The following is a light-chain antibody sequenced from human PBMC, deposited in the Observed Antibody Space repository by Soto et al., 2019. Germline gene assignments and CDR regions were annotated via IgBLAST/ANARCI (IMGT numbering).Light chain of an antibody. CDR3: QQYNSSSPT. Sequence: DIQMTQSPSTLSASVGDRVTITCRASQSISSWLAWYQQKPGKAPKLLIYKASSLESGVPSRFSGSGSGTEFTLTISSLQPDDFATYYCQQYNSSSPTVGQGTKVDI. J-gene: IGKJ1*01. CDR1: QSISSW. V-gene: IGKV1-5*03. CDR2: KAS.